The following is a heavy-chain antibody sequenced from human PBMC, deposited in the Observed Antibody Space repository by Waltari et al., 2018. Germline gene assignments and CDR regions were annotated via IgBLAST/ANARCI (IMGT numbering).Heavy chain of an antibody. CDR2: IMGSGGST. CDR3: AKTSSGSYGEFDY. D-gene: IGHD3-22*01. J-gene: IGHJ4*02. CDR1: GFTFSSYA. V-gene: IGHV3-23*01. Sequence: EVQLLESGGGLVQPGGSLRLSCAASGFTFSSYAMSWVRQAPGKGLEWGSVIMGSGGSTYYADSVKGRFTISRDNSKNTLYLQMNSLRAEDTAVYYCAKTSSGSYGEFDYWGQGTLVTVSS.